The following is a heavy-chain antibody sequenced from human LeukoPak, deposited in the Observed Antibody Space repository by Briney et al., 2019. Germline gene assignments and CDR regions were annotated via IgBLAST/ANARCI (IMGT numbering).Heavy chain of an antibody. CDR1: GGSISSGGYY. CDR2: IYHSGST. CDR3: ARDTLEGVFDY. D-gene: IGHD3-16*01. Sequence: SETLSLTCTVSGGSISSGGYYWSWIRQPPGKGLEWIGYIYHSGSTYYNPSLKSRVTISVDRSKNQFSLKLSSVTAADTAVYSCARDTLEGVFDYWGQGPLVTVSS. J-gene: IGHJ4*02. V-gene: IGHV4-30-2*01.